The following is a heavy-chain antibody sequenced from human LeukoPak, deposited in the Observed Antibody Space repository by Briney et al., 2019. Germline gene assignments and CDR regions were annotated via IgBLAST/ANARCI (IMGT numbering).Heavy chain of an antibody. Sequence: GGSLRLSCAASGFTFSSYAMSWVRQAPGKGLEWVSAISGSGGSTYYADSVKGRFTISRDNSKNTLYLQMNSLRAEDTAVYYCATRTYSNYGVLDYWGQGTLVTVSS. J-gene: IGHJ4*02. CDR3: ATRTYSNYGVLDY. V-gene: IGHV3-23*01. D-gene: IGHD4-11*01. CDR2: ISGSGGST. CDR1: GFTFSSYA.